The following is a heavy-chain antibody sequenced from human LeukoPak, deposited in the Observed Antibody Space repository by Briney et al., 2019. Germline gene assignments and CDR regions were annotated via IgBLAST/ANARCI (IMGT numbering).Heavy chain of an antibody. CDR3: AKAPVTTCSGAYCYPFDY. Sequence: GGSLRLSCAASGFTFSSYGMSWVRQAPGKGLEWVSAISVSGNTYHADSVKGRFTISRDSSKNTLYLQMNSLRAEDAAVYYCAKAPVTTCSGAYCYPFDYWGQGTLVTVSS. CDR2: ISVSGNT. J-gene: IGHJ4*02. CDR1: GFTFSSYG. V-gene: IGHV3-23*01. D-gene: IGHD2-15*01.